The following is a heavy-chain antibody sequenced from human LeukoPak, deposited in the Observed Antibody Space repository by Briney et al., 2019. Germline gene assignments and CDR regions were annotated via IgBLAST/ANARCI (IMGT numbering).Heavy chain of an antibody. V-gene: IGHV4-39*07. Sequence: SETLSLTCTVSGGSISSSSYYWGWIRQPPGKGLEWIGSIYYSGSTYYNPSLKSRVTISVDTSKNQFSLKLSSVTAADTAVYYCVTNWGWGYYYYYMDVWGKGTTVTVSS. J-gene: IGHJ6*03. CDR3: VTNWGWGYYYYYMDV. CDR1: GGSISSSSYY. D-gene: IGHD7-27*01. CDR2: IYYSGST.